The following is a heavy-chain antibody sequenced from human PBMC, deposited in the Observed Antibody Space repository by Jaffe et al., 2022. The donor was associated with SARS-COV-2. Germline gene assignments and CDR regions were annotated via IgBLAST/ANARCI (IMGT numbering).Heavy chain of an antibody. J-gene: IGHJ4*02. CDR3: ARAMYSSSWYGY. D-gene: IGHD6-13*01. CDR1: GFTFSSYA. V-gene: IGHV3-30*04. Sequence: QVQLVESGGGVVQPGRSLRLSCAASGFTFSSYAMHWVRQAPGKGLEWVAVISYDGSNKYYADSVKGRFTISRDNSKNTLYLQMNSLRAEDTAVYYCARAMYSSSWYGYWGQGTLVTVSS. CDR2: ISYDGSNK.